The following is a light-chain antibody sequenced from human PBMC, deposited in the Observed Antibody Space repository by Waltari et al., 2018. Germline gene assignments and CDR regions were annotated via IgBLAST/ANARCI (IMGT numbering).Light chain of an antibody. CDR2: DVS. Sequence: QSALTQPASVSGSPGQSITISCTGSSTDAGPHTYVSWYQQHPGKAPKLIIYDVSHRPSGISYRFSGSRSGDTASLTISGLQAEDEADYFCCSYANMVTLFVVFGGGTKLTVL. V-gene: IGLV2-14*03. CDR1: STDAGPHTY. J-gene: IGLJ2*01. CDR3: CSYANMVTLFVV.